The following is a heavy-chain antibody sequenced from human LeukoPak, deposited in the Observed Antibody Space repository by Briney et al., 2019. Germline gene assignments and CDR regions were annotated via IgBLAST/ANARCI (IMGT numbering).Heavy chain of an antibody. CDR2: ISGDAVSK. D-gene: IGHD6-19*01. Sequence: PGGSLRLSCRGSGFTFSSYDMSWVRQAPGRGLEWVSSISGDAVSKYYAAAVRGRHTISRDNSKATLYLQMNSLRAEDTALYFCTKDRHSSGWPNWFDPWGQGSLVIVSS. J-gene: IGHJ5*02. CDR3: TKDRHSSGWPNWFDP. CDR1: GFTFSSYD. V-gene: IGHV3-23*01.